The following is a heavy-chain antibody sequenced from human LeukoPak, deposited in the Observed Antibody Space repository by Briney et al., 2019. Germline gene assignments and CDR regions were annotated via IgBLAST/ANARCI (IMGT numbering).Heavy chain of an antibody. D-gene: IGHD4-17*01. CDR3: ARQYGDYDHDAFDI. J-gene: IGHJ3*02. CDR2: IYYSGST. Sequence: SETLSLTCTVSGGSISSSSYYWGWIRQPPGKGLEWIGSIYYSGSTYYNPSLKSRVTTSVDTSKNQFSLKLSPVTAADTAVYYCARQYGDYDHDAFDIWGQGTMVTVSS. V-gene: IGHV4-39*01. CDR1: GGSISSSSYY.